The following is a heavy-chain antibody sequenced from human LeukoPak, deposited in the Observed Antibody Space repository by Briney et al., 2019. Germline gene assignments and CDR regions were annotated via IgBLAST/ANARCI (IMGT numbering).Heavy chain of an antibody. D-gene: IGHD3-22*01. CDR2: ISGSSDNT. Sequence: GGSLRLSCAASGFTFSSYAMSWVRQAPGKGLGWVSLISGSSDNTYYADSVKGRLNICRDNSKNTLYLQMNSLRAEDTAAYYCAKDYYCDSNGWGAFDIWGQGTMVTVSS. J-gene: IGHJ3*02. CDR3: AKDYYCDSNGWGAFDI. CDR1: GFTFSSYA. V-gene: IGHV3-23*01.